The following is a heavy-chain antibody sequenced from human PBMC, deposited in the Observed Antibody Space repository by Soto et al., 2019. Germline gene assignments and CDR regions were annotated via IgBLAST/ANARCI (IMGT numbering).Heavy chain of an antibody. V-gene: IGHV3-30*18. D-gene: IGHD3-3*01. CDR3: AKEVQWSQSGYNYYGMDV. J-gene: IGHJ6*02. CDR1: GFTFISYG. CDR2: ISYDGSNK. Sequence: WGSLRLSCAASGFTFISYGIHFFGHAPVRWREWVAVISYDGSNKYYADSVKGRFTISRDNSKNTLYLQMNSLRAGDTAVYYCAKEVQWSQSGYNYYGMDVWGQGTTVTVSS.